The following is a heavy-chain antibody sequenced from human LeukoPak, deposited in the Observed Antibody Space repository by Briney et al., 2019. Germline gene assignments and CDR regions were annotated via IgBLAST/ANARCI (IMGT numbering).Heavy chain of an antibody. J-gene: IGHJ4*02. CDR2: IRSKAYGGTT. CDR1: GFTFGDYA. Sequence: QPGRSLRLSCTASGFTFGDYAMSWVRQAPGKGLEWVGFIRSKAYGGTTEYAASVKGRFTISRDDSKSIAYLQMNSLKTEDTAVYYCTRDPRPHYGGSPDYWGQGTLVTVSS. V-gene: IGHV3-49*04. D-gene: IGHD4-23*01. CDR3: TRDPRPHYGGSPDY.